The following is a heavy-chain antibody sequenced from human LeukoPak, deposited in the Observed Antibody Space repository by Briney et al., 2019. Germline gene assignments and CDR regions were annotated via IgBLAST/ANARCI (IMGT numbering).Heavy chain of an antibody. CDR1: GYRFTSYW. J-gene: IGHJ4*02. CDR2: IHPGDSDT. V-gene: IGHV5-51*01. Sequence: GESLKISCKGSGYRFTSYWIGWVRQMPGKGLEWMGIIHPGDSDTRYSPSFQGQVTISADKSISTAYLQWSSLKASDTAMYYCASLGYCSGGNCYSYFDYWGQGTLVTVSS. CDR3: ASLGYCSGGNCYSYFDY. D-gene: IGHD2-15*01.